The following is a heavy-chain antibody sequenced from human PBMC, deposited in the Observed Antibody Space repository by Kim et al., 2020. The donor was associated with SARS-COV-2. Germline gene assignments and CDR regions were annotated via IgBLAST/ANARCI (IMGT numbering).Heavy chain of an antibody. CDR3: ARHSRAKNSYGFVEVVDAFDI. Sequence: SETLSLTCTVSGGSISSYYWSWIRQPPGKGLEWIGYIYYSGSTNYNPSLKSRVTISVDTSKNQFSLKLSSATAADTAVYYCARHSRAKNSYGFVEVVDAFDIWGQGTMVTVSS. CDR1: GGSISSYY. CDR2: IYYSGST. J-gene: IGHJ3*02. V-gene: IGHV4-59*08. D-gene: IGHD5-18*01.